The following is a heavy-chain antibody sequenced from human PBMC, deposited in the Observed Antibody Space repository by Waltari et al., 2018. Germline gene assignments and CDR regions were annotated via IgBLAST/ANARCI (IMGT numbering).Heavy chain of an antibody. CDR3: ARDVTGYYYFDL. CDR2: ISRDGT. V-gene: IGHV3-53*01. CDR1: GFTVSTTY. J-gene: IGHJ2*01. D-gene: IGHD3-16*01. Sequence: EVQLVESGGGLIQPGGSLRLSCAASGFTVSTTYMNWVRQAPGKGLGWVAGISRDGTHYADSMKGRFTISRDNSKNTVYLQMNTLRAEDTALYYCARDVTGYYYFDLWGRGTLVTVSS.